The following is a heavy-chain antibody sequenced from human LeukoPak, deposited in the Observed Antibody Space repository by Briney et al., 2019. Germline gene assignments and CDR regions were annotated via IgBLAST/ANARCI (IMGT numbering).Heavy chain of an antibody. Sequence: GGSLRLSCVASDFTFSSYTMIWVRQAPGKALEWVSVIGTRGDGIHYADSVKGRFTISRDNAKNSLYLQMNSLRAEDTAVYYCAIIPRAAAGPSARSPFHYWGQGTLVTVSS. CDR3: AIIPRAAAGPSARSPFHY. D-gene: IGHD6-13*01. CDR1: DFTFSSYT. CDR2: IGTRGDGI. V-gene: IGHV3-21*01. J-gene: IGHJ4*02.